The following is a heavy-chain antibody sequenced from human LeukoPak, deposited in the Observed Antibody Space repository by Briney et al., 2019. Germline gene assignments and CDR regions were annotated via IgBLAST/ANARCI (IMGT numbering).Heavy chain of an antibody. J-gene: IGHJ6*03. D-gene: IGHD3-22*01. CDR2: IYTSGST. Sequence: SETLSLTCTVSGGSISSYYWSWIRQPAGKGLEWIGRIYTSGSTNYHPSLKSRVTMSVDTSKNQFSLKLSSVTAADTAVYYCARAPDSSGPPPYYYYYYMDVWGKGTTVTVSS. CDR1: GGSISSYY. CDR3: ARAPDSSGPPPYYYYYYMDV. V-gene: IGHV4-4*07.